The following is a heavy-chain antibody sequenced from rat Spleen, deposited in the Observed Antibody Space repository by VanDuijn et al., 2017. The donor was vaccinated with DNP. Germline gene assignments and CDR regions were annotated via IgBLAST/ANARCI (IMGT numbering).Heavy chain of an antibody. V-gene: IGHV5-20*01. CDR2: ISYNGGSP. Sequence: EVRLVESGGGLVQPGRSMRLSCAASGFTFSDYFMAWVRQTPRKGLEWVASISYNGGSPYYRDSVKGRFTISRDNAQSTLYLQMDSLRSEDTATYYCTSNPHIRTAAPFDYWGQGVMVTVSS. CDR3: TSNPHIRTAAPFDY. D-gene: IGHD3-8*01. J-gene: IGHJ2*01. CDR1: GFTFSDYF.